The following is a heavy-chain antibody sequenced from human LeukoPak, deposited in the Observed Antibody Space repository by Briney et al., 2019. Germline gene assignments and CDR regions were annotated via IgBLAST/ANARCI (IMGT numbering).Heavy chain of an antibody. Sequence: KTGGSLRLSCAASGFTFSSYAMSWVRQAPGKGLEWVSSISSSSSYIYYADSVKGRFTISRDNAKNSLYLQMNSLRAEDTAVYYCARVFMNWGFSHDYWGQGTLVTVSS. CDR2: ISSSSSYI. CDR3: ARVFMNWGFSHDY. J-gene: IGHJ4*02. CDR1: GFTFSSYA. D-gene: IGHD7-27*01. V-gene: IGHV3-21*01.